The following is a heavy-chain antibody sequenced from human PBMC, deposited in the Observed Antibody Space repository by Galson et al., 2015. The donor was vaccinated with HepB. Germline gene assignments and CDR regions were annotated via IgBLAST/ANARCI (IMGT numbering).Heavy chain of an antibody. CDR3: AREGYSGYDCGY. D-gene: IGHD5-12*01. CDR1: GFTFSSYI. J-gene: IGHJ4*02. Sequence: SMRLSCAASGFTFSSYIMNWVRQAPGKGLEWVSCISSSSSYRHYADSVKGRFTISRDNAKNSLYLQMNSLRAEDTAVYYCAREGYSGYDCGYWGQGTLVTVSS. CDR2: ISSSSSYR. V-gene: IGHV3-21*01.